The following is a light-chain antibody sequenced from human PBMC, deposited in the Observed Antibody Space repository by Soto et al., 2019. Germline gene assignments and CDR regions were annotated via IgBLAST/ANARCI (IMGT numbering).Light chain of an antibody. V-gene: IGKV3-15*01. Sequence: EIMTTQSPATLSVSPGERATLSCRASQSVSSNLAWYQQKPGQAPRLLIYGASTRATGIPARFSGSGSGTEFTLTISSLQSEDFAVYYCQQYNNWPPWTFGQGTMV. J-gene: IGKJ1*01. CDR1: QSVSSN. CDR3: QQYNNWPPWT. CDR2: GAS.